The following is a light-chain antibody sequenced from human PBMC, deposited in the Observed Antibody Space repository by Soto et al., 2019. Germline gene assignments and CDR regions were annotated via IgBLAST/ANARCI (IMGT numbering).Light chain of an antibody. J-gene: IGKJ1*01. CDR2: GAS. CDR3: QQYGASPWT. Sequence: VLTQSPDTLSLSPGEGVTLSSRASQTISSNYLAWYQQAPGQTPRLLIHGASRRAPGIPDRFSGSGSGTDFTLTITRLEAEDFAVYYCQQYGASPWTFGQGTKVEMK. V-gene: IGKV3-20*01. CDR1: QTISSNY.